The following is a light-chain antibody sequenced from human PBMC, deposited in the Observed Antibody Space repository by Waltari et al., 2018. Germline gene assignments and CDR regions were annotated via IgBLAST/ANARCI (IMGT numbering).Light chain of an antibody. CDR3: QQYNTFLYT. V-gene: IGKV1-5*03. CDR1: QNVRSW. CDR2: RAS. Sequence: DIQMTQSPSILSASVGDTVTITCRASQNVRSWLAWYQQKPGKAPKLLIYRASTLEAGVPSRFSGSGSGTEFTLTISPLQPDDCATYYCQQYNTFLYTFGQGTKLDIK. J-gene: IGKJ2*01.